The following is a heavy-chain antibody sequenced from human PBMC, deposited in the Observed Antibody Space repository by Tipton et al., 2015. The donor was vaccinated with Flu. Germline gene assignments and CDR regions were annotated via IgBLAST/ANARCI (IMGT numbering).Heavy chain of an antibody. D-gene: IGHD2-15*01. Sequence: QLVQSGGGLIQPGGSLRLSCAASGFTVSGNYMSWVRQAPGKGLEWVSVIYSGGSTYYADSVKGRFTISRDNSKNTLYLQMNSLRAEDTAVYYCAKDLKKYCRGGSCYWDYYGMDVWGQGTTVTVSS. CDR2: IYSGGST. CDR1: GFTVSGNY. CDR3: AKDLKKYCRGGSCYWDYYGMDV. J-gene: IGHJ6*02. V-gene: IGHV3-53*01.